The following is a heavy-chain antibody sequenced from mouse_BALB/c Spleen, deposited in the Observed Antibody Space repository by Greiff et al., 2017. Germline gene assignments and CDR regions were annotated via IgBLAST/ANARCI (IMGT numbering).Heavy chain of an antibody. J-gene: IGHJ3*01. CDR2: ISYDGSN. V-gene: IGHV3-6*02. CDR1: GYSITSGYY. D-gene: IGHD2-4*01. CDR3: AREYDYDRFAY. Sequence: EVKLLESGPGLVKPSQSLSLTCSVTGYSITSGYYWNWIRQFPGTKLEWMGYISYDGSNNYNPSLKNRISITRDTSKNQFFLKLNSVTTEDTATYYCAREYDYDRFAYWGQGTLVTVSA.